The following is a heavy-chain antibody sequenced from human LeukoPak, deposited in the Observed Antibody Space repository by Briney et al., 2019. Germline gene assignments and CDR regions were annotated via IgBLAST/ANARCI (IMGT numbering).Heavy chain of an antibody. CDR1: GGSISNGGYY. J-gene: IGHJ4*02. CDR3: ARGGDRRGFDY. V-gene: IGHV4-31*03. D-gene: IGHD1-14*01. Sequence: SETLSLTCTVSGGSISNGGYYWSWIRQHPGKGLEWIDYIYDSGTTYYNPALQSRVTISVDTSDYQFSLKLRSLTAADTAVYYCARGGDRRGFDYWGQGTLVTVSS. CDR2: IYDSGTT.